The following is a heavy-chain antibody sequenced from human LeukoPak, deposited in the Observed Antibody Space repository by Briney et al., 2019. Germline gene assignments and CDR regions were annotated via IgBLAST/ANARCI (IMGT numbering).Heavy chain of an antibody. CDR3: ARGPPRGKYYYMDV. Sequence: GGSLRLSRAASGFTFSSFDMHWVRHPTGQGLEWVSTIGTASDTYYPGSVEGRFTLSRDNAKISLYLQMNSLTAGDTAVYYCARGPPRGKYYYMDVWGKGTTVTVSS. D-gene: IGHD1-1*01. CDR1: GFTFSSFD. J-gene: IGHJ6*03. V-gene: IGHV3-13*01. CDR2: IGTASDT.